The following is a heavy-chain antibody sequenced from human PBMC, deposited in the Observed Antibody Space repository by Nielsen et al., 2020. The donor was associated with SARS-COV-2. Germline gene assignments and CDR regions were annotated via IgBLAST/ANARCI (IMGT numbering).Heavy chain of an antibody. CDR1: GFIFTTSW. CDR2: ISSSSSYI. J-gene: IGHJ6*02. Sequence: GESLKISCAASGFIFTTSWMSWVRQAPGKGLEWVSSISSSSSYIYYADSVKGRFTISRDNAKNSLYLQMNSLRAEDTAVYYCARDLETDDFWSGYYPGYGMDVWGQGTTVTVSS. D-gene: IGHD3-3*01. V-gene: IGHV3-21*01. CDR3: ARDLETDDFWSGYYPGYGMDV.